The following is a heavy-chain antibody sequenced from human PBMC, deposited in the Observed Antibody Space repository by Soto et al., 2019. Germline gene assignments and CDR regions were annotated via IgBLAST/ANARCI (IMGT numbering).Heavy chain of an antibody. J-gene: IGHJ4*02. CDR2: ISLSGSTI. CDR3: ARESFSASPNFFDY. Sequence: PGGSLRLSCAASVFAFSNYEMNWVRQAPGKGLEWVSYISLSGSTIYYADSVEGRFTISRDDAKNSLYLQMDSLRADDTAVYYRARESFSASPNFFDYWGQGTLVTVSS. D-gene: IGHD3-3*02. CDR1: VFAFSNYE. V-gene: IGHV3-48*03.